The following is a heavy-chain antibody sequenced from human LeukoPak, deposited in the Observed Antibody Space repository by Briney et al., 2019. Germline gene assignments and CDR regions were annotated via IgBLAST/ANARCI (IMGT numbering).Heavy chain of an antibody. J-gene: IGHJ4*02. Sequence: SETLSLTCTVSGGSLSSYYWSWIRQPPGRGLEWIGYIYYSGTTNYNPSLKSRVTISIDTSKNQFSLKLSSVTAADTAVYYCARGLTYYDILTAYYTFPYFDYWGQGTLVTVSS. CDR1: GGSLSSYY. D-gene: IGHD3-9*01. CDR2: IYYSGTT. CDR3: ARGLTYYDILTAYYTFPYFDY. V-gene: IGHV4-59*01.